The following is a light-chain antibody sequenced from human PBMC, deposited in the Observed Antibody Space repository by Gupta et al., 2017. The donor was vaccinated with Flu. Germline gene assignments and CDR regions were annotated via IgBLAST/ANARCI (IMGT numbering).Light chain of an antibody. Sequence: ELVLTQPPRTLSLSTGERATLSVMASQSVSSSLLGWYQQKPHQAPRLIIYGASSRASGMAHRFSGSGGKKDFTLTSSRREDEDFAVYYWQQYSSSHTFGQGTKVEIK. CDR1: QSVSSSL. CDR3: QQYSSSHT. V-gene: IGKV3-20*01. CDR2: GAS. J-gene: IGKJ2*01.